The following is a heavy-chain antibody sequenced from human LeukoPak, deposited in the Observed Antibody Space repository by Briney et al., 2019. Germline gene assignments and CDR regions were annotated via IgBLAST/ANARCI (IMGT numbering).Heavy chain of an antibody. J-gene: IGHJ5*02. CDR3: ARGGPGWFGEENWFDP. V-gene: IGHV3-48*03. D-gene: IGHD3-10*01. Sequence: PGGSLRLSCAASGFIFSTYEMNWVRQAPGKGLEWLSYISYNSRSIYYADSVKGRFTISRDIAYNSLYLQMDSLRAEDTAVYYCARGGPGWFGEENWFDPWGQGTLVTVSS. CDR2: ISYNSRSI. CDR1: GFIFSTYE.